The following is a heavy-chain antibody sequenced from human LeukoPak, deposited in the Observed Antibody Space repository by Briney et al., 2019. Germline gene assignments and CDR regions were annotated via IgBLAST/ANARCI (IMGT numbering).Heavy chain of an antibody. D-gene: IGHD5-18*01. CDR3: ARVRGYSYGYTFDY. CDR2: ISYDGSNK. J-gene: IGHJ4*02. CDR1: GFTFSSYA. V-gene: IGHV3-30-3*01. Sequence: PGGSLRLSCAASGFTFSSYAMHWVRQAPGKGLEWVAVISYDGSNKYYADSVKGRFTISRDNSKNTLYLQMNSLRAEDTAVYYCARVRGYSYGYTFDYWGQGTLVTVSS.